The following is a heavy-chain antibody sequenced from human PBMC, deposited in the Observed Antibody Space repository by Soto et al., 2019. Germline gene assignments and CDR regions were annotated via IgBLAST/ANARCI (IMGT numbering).Heavy chain of an antibody. CDR1: GGTFSSYA. J-gene: IGHJ4*02. CDR3: ARADDPSTHYDSSGYYGY. D-gene: IGHD3-22*01. CDR2: IIPIFGTA. V-gene: IGHV1-69*01. Sequence: QVQLVQSGAEVKKPGSSVKVSCKASGGTFSSYAISWVRQAPGQGLEWMGGIIPIFGTANYAQKFQGRVTITEDESTSTDYMELSSLRSEDTAVYYCARADDPSTHYDSSGYYGYWGQGTLVTVSS.